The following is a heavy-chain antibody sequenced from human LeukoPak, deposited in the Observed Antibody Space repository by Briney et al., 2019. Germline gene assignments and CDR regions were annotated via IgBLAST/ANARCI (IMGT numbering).Heavy chain of an antibody. V-gene: IGHV3-23*01. J-gene: IGHJ4*02. D-gene: IGHD2-21*01. CDR1: GFTLSSYA. CDR2: ISDSGNT. CDR3: AKAPVTTCRGAYCYPFDY. Sequence: GGSLRLSCAASGFTLSSYAMSWVRQAPGKGLEWVSAISDSGNTYHADSVKGRFTISRDGSKNTLFLQMNRLRPEDAAVYYCAKAPVTTCRGAYCYPFDYWGQGTLVTVSS.